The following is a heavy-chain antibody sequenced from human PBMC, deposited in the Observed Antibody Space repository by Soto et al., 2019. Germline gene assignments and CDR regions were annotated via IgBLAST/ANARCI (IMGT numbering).Heavy chain of an antibody. Sequence: ASVKVSCKASGYTFTSYDINWVRQAPGQGLEWVGWINPTSEYTAHAQKFQGRVTLTREISTATAYMELSSLTSEDTAVYFCARQAHPVYYSDRGPGTQGTGSS. J-gene: IGHJ4*02. D-gene: IGHD4-17*01. CDR1: GYTFTSYD. CDR2: INPTSEYT. CDR3: ARQAHPVYYSD. V-gene: IGHV1-8*01.